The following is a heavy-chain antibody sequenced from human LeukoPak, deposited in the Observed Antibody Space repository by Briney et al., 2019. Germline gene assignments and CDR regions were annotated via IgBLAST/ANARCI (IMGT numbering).Heavy chain of an antibody. D-gene: IGHD3-10*01. CDR3: ARVHSSSSGALDY. J-gene: IGHJ4*02. CDR2: ISSSSSYI. CDR1: GFTFSSYS. Sequence: GGSLRLSCAASGFTFSSYSMNWVRQAPGKGLEWVSSISSSSSYIYYTYSVKGRFTISRDNAKNSLYLQMNSLRAEDTAVYYCARVHSSSSGALDYWGQGTLVTVSS. V-gene: IGHV3-21*01.